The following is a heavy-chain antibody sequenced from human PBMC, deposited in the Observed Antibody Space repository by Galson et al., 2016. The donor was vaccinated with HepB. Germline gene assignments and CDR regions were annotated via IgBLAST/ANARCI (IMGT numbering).Heavy chain of an antibody. J-gene: IGHJ3*02. CDR3: ARGYCSGDYCQTGATDAFDI. CDR1: GYTFTRYY. CDR2: INTSSGGT. D-gene: IGHD2-21*01. V-gene: IGHV1-46*01. Sequence: SVKVSCKASGYTFTRYYMHWVRQAPGQGLEWMGIINTSSGGTIYAQKFQGRLTMTRDPSTSTVYMELNSLRSEDTAVYYCARGYCSGDYCQTGATDAFDIWGQGTMVTVSS.